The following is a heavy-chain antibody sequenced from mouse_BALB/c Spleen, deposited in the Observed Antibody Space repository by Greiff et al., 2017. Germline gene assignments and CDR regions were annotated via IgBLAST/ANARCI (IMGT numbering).Heavy chain of an antibody. CDR2: ISYSGST. V-gene: IGHV3-2*02. CDR1: GYSITSDYA. J-gene: IGHJ1*01. Sequence: EVHLVESGPGLVKPSQSLSLTCTVTGYSITSDYAWNWIRQFPGNKLEWMGYISYSGSTSYNPSLKSRISITRDTSKNQFFLQLNSVTTEDTATYYCARRGRYWYFDVWGAGTTVTVSS. CDR3: ARRGRYWYFDV.